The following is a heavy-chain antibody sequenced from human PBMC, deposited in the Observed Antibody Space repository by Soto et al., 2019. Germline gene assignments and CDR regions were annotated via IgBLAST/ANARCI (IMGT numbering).Heavy chain of an antibody. V-gene: IGHV3-7*01. CDR2: IKQDGSEK. CDR3: ARDLNQGGGGYDGGWLDAFDI. CDR1: GFTFSSYW. D-gene: IGHD3-16*01. Sequence: GGSLRLSCAASGFTFSSYWMSWVRQAPGKGLEWVANIKQDGSEKYYVDSVKGRFTISRDNAKNSLYLQMNSLRAEDTAVYYCARDLNQGGGGYDGGWLDAFDIWGQGTMVTVSS. J-gene: IGHJ3*02.